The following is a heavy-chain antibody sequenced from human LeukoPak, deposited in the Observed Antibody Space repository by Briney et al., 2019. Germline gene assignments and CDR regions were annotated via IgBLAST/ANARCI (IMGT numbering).Heavy chain of an antibody. CDR2: IRSKAYGGTT. CDR3: TRDTPGVYGDQYYYYYYYMDV. J-gene: IGHJ6*03. CDR1: GFTFSSYW. Sequence: PGGSLRLSCAASGFTFSSYWMSWVRQAPGKGLEWVGFIRSKAYGGTTEYAASVKGRFTISRDDSKSIAYLQMNSLKTEDTAVYYCTRDTPGVYGDQYYYYYYYMDVWGKGTTVTISS. D-gene: IGHD4-17*01. V-gene: IGHV3-49*04.